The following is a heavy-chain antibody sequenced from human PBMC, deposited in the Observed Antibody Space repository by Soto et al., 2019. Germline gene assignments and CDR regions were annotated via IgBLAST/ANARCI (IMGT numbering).Heavy chain of an antibody. Sequence: GGSLRLSCAASGFTFSSYAMSWVRQAPGKGLEWVSAISGSGGSTYYVDSVKGRFTISRDNSKNTLYLQMNSLRAEDTAVYYCAKDAQPRYSNYVLSSVGRFDYWGQGTLVTVSS. J-gene: IGHJ4*02. CDR2: ISGSGGST. V-gene: IGHV3-23*01. CDR3: AKDAQPRYSNYVLSSVGRFDY. D-gene: IGHD4-4*01. CDR1: GFTFSSYA.